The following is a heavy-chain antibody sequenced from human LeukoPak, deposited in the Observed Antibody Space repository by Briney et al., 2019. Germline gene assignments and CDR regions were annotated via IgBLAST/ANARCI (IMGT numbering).Heavy chain of an antibody. CDR1: GYTFTDYY. CDR3: ARDSSTVGYCSGGSCYGTVY. V-gene: IGHV1-2*02. J-gene: IGHJ4*02. Sequence: ASVKVSCKASGYTFTDYYMHWVRQAPGQGLEWMGWINPNSGGTNYAQKFQGRVTMTRDTSISTAYMELSRLRSDDTAVYYCARDSSTVGYCSGGSCYGTVYWGQGTLVTVSS. D-gene: IGHD2-15*01. CDR2: INPNSGGT.